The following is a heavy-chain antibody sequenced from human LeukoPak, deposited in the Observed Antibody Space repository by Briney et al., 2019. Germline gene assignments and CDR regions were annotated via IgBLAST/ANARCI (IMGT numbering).Heavy chain of an antibody. D-gene: IGHD4-23*01. CDR3: AKDGTVVTLYYFDY. J-gene: IGHJ4*02. CDR2: ISYDGSNK. CDR1: GFTFSSYA. V-gene: IGHV3-30*04. Sequence: GGSLRLSCAASGFTFSSYAMHWVRQAPGKGLEWVAVISYDGSNKYYADSVKGRFTISRDNSKNTLYLQMNSLRAEDTAVYYCAKDGTVVTLYYFDYWGQGTLVTVSS.